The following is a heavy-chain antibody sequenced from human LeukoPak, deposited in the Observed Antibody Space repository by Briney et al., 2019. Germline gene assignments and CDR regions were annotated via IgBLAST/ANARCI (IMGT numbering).Heavy chain of an antibody. J-gene: IGHJ4*02. D-gene: IGHD6-19*01. CDR1: GYTFTGYY. CDR3: ARGSMVRIAVAGHHFDY. CDR2: INPNSGGT. V-gene: IGHV1-2*02. Sequence: ASVKVSCKASGYTFTGYYIHWVRQAPGQGLEWMGWINPNSGGTNYAQKFQGRVTMTRDTSISTAYMELSRLRSDDTAVYYCARGSMVRIAVAGHHFDYWGQGTLVTVSS.